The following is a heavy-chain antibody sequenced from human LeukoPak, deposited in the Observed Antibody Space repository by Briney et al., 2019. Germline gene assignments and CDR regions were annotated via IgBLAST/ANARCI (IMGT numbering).Heavy chain of an antibody. CDR1: GFTFSSYA. CDR2: ISYEGSNK. V-gene: IGHV3-30*01. D-gene: IGHD3-10*01. J-gene: IGHJ4*02. Sequence: GGSLRLSCAASGFTFSSYAMHWVRQAPGKGLEWVAVISYEGSNKYYADSVKGRFTISRDNSKNTLYLQMNSLRAEDTAVYYCARAEWFGEFRYFDYWGQGTLVTVSS. CDR3: ARAEWFGEFRYFDY.